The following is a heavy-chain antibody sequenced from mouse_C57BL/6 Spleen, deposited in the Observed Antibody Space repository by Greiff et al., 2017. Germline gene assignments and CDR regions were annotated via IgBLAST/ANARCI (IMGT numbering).Heavy chain of an antibody. CDR2: ISDGGSYT. D-gene: IGHD1-1*01. CDR1: GFTFSSYA. Sequence: EVKLVESGGGLVKPGGSLKLSCAASGFTFSSYAMSWVRQTPEKRLEWVATISDGGSYTYYPDNVKGRFTISRDNAKNNRYLQMSHLKSEDTAMYYCAVLLPAMDYWGQGTSVTVSS. CDR3: AVLLPAMDY. J-gene: IGHJ4*01. V-gene: IGHV5-4*03.